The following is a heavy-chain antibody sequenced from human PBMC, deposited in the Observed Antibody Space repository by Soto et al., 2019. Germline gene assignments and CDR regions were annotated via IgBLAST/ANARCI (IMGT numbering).Heavy chain of an antibody. CDR3: ARDLNPRQEMLYALLGY. CDR2: ISGSSSMI. J-gene: IGHJ4*02. CDR1: GLTLGSFS. D-gene: IGHD2-8*01. V-gene: IGHV3-48*01. Sequence: EVQLVESGGGLVQPGGSLRLSFAASGLTLGSFSWNWVRQPPGKGLEWVSYISGSSSMIYYADSVKGRFTISRDNAKNSLYLQMNSLRAEDTAVYYCARDLNPRQEMLYALLGYWGQGTLVTVSS.